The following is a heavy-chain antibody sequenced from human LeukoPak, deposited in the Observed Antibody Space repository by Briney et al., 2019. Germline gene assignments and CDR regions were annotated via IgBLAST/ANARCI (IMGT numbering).Heavy chain of an antibody. Sequence: GGSLRLSCAASGFTFGNYAMSWVRQAPGKGLEWVSAILGSGDSTYYADPVKGRFTISRDNSRNTLDLQMNSLRAEDTAVYYCARDLSSGSYRFFDYWGQGTLVTVAS. J-gene: IGHJ4*02. CDR1: GFTFGNYA. CDR3: ARDLSSGSYRFFDY. V-gene: IGHV3-23*01. D-gene: IGHD1-26*01. CDR2: ILGSGDST.